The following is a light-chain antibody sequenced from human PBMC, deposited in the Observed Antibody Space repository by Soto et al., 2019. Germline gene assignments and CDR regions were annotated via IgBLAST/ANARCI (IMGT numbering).Light chain of an antibody. J-gene: IGKJ4*01. CDR2: GTS. CDR1: QTVSNRY. Sequence: EIVLTQSPGTLSLSPGERVPLSCRASQTVSNRYLAWYQHRPGQAPRLLIYGTSSRASGIPDRFSASGAGTDFILTISRLEPEDFAVYYCQQYGNSLTFGGGTKVEIK. CDR3: QQYGNSLT. V-gene: IGKV3-20*01.